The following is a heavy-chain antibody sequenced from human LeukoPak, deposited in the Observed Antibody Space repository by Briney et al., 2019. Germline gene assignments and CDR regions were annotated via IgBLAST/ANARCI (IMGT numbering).Heavy chain of an antibody. CDR2: ISSSSSYI. D-gene: IGHD3-9*01. CDR1: GFTVSSNY. Sequence: GGSPRLSCAASGFTVSSNYMSWVRQAPGKGLEWVSSISSSSSYIYYADSVKGRFTISRDNAKNSLYLQMNSLRAEDTAVYYCARDPKQYYDILTGLYYMDVWGKGTTVTVSS. CDR3: ARDPKQYYDILTGLYYMDV. J-gene: IGHJ6*03. V-gene: IGHV3-21*01.